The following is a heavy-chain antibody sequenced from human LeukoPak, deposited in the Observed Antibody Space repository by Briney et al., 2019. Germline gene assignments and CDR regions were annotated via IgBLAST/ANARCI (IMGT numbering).Heavy chain of an antibody. CDR2: TYYRSKWSS. J-gene: IGHJ4*02. D-gene: IGHD3-22*01. V-gene: IGHV6-1*01. CDR1: GDSVSSKSAA. CDR3: AKGDHYYDSSGYIDY. Sequence: SQTLSLTCAISGDSVSSKSAAWNWIRQSPSRGLEWLGRTYYRSKWSSGYAESVKSRITINPDTSKNQFSLQLKSVTPEDTAVYYCAKGDHYYDSSGYIDYWGQGTLVTVSS.